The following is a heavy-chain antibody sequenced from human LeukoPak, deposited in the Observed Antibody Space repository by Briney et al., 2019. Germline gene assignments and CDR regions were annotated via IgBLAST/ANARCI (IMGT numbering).Heavy chain of an antibody. D-gene: IGHD2-2*01. V-gene: IGHV1-3*01. Sequence: ASVKVSCKASGYTFTSYAMHWVRQAPGQRLEWMGWINAGNGNTKYSQKFQGRVTITRDTSASTAYMELSSLRSEDTAVYYCARDIVVVPVYGMDVWGQGTMVTVSS. J-gene: IGHJ6*02. CDR2: INAGNGNT. CDR3: ARDIVVVPVYGMDV. CDR1: GYTFTSYA.